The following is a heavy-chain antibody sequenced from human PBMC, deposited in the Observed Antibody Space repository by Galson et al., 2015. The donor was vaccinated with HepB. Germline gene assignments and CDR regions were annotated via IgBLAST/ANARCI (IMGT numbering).Heavy chain of an antibody. Sequence: SVKVSCKVSGYTLTELSMHWVRQAPGQGLEWMGWISAYNGNTNYAQKLQGRVTMTTDTSTSTAYMELRSLRSDDTAVYYCARVGYCSSTSCPKGWFDPWGQGTLVTVSS. CDR1: GYTLTELS. D-gene: IGHD2-2*01. CDR3: ARVGYCSSTSCPKGWFDP. V-gene: IGHV1-18*01. CDR2: ISAYNGNT. J-gene: IGHJ5*02.